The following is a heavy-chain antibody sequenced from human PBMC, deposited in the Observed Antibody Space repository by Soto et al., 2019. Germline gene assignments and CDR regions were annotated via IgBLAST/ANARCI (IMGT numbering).Heavy chain of an antibody. CDR2: IVPMLRTP. CDR1: GGSFSDYA. V-gene: IGHV1-69*11. Sequence: QVQLVQSGAEVKKPGSSVKVSCKASGGSFSDYAINWVRQAPGPGLEWMGGIVPMLRTPNYARKFQGRVTITADESTSTVSMELTSLTSDDTAVYYCAIGLGGSYFPFDYWGQGTLVTVSS. D-gene: IGHD1-26*01. CDR3: AIGLGGSYFPFDY. J-gene: IGHJ4*02.